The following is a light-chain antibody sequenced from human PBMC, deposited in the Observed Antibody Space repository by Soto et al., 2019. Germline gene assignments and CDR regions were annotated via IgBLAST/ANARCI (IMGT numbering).Light chain of an antibody. Sequence: DIQMSQSPSSLSASVGDRVTITCRASQGIRNYLAWYQQKPGKVPKLLIYAASSLQSGVPSRFSGSGSGTDFTLTISSLQPEDVAAYYCQNYNSAPITFGQGTRLEIK. CDR1: QGIRNY. CDR3: QNYNSAPIT. J-gene: IGKJ5*01. V-gene: IGKV1-27*01. CDR2: AAS.